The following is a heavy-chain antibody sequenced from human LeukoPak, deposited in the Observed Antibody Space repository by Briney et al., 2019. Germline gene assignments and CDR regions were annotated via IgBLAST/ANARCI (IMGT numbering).Heavy chain of an antibody. J-gene: IGHJ4*02. CDR1: GYTFTSYD. V-gene: IGHV1-8*01. CDR2: MNPNSGNT. CDR3: ARVVGKPYYFDY. D-gene: IGHD1-26*01. Sequence: ASVKVSCKASGYTFTSYDINWVRQATGQGLEWMGWMNPNSGNTGYAQKFQGRVTMTSNTSISTAYMELSSLRSEDTAVYYCARVVGKPYYFDYWGQGTLVTVSS.